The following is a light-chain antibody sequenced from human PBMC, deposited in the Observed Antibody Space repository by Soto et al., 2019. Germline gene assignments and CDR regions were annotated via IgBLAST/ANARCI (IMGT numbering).Light chain of an antibody. CDR3: QQYNHYWT. J-gene: IGKJ1*01. CDR2: DAS. V-gene: IGKV1-5*01. Sequence: DIQMTQSPSTLSASVGDRVTITCRASQSISSWLAWYQQKPGKAPKVLIYDASNLESGVPSRFSGSGSGTEFSLTISSLQPDDFATYYCQQYNHYWTFGQGTKVDI. CDR1: QSISSW.